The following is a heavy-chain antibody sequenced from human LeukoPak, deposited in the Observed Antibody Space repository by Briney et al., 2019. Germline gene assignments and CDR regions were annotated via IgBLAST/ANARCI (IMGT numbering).Heavy chain of an antibody. Sequence: PSETLSLTCAVYGGSFSGYYWSWIRQPPGKGLEWIGEINHSGSTNYNPSLKSRVTISVDTSKNQFSLKLSSVTAADTAVYYCARPRSVVVTLDAFDIWGQGTMVTVSS. J-gene: IGHJ3*02. V-gene: IGHV4-34*01. CDR2: INHSGST. D-gene: IGHD2-21*02. CDR3: ARPRSVVVTLDAFDI. CDR1: GGSFSGYY.